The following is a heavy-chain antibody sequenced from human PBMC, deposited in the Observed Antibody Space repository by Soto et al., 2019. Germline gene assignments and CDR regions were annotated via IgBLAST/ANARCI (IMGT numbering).Heavy chain of an antibody. V-gene: IGHV1-69*02. D-gene: IGHD4-4*01. CDR3: ARGEMTTVTTRWFDP. Sequence: SVKVSCKASGGTFSSYTISWVRQAPGQGLEWMGRIIPILGIANYAQKFQGRVTITADESTSTAYMELSSLRSEDTAVYYCARGEMTTVTTRWFDPWGQGTLVTVSS. CDR1: GGTFSSYT. J-gene: IGHJ5*02. CDR2: IIPILGIA.